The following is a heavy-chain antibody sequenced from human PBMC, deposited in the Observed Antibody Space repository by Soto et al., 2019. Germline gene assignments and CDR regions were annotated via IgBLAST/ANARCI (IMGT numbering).Heavy chain of an antibody. CDR3: AKVSLAARFYYYYYGMDV. CDR1: GFTFSSYG. D-gene: IGHD6-6*01. Sequence: GESLKISCAASGFTFSSYGMHWVRQAPGKGLEWVAVISYDGSNKYYADSVKGRFTISRDNSKNTLYLQMNSLRAEDTAVYYCAKVSLAARFYYYYYGMDVWGQGTTVTVSS. CDR2: ISYDGSNK. V-gene: IGHV3-30*18. J-gene: IGHJ6*02.